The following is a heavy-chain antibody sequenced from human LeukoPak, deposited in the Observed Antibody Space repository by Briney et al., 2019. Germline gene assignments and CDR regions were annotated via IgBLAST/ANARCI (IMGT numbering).Heavy chain of an antibody. CDR2: ISGGRSYI. Sequence: GGSLRLSCEASGFTFSRFSMNWVRQAPGKGLEWVSSISGGRSYIYYADSVRGRFTISRDNAKNSLYLEMNSLRAEDTAVYYCARGDHSSSWYWFDPWGQGTLVTVSS. CDR1: GFTFSRFS. CDR3: ARGDHSSSWYWFDP. J-gene: IGHJ5*02. D-gene: IGHD6-13*01. V-gene: IGHV3-21*06.